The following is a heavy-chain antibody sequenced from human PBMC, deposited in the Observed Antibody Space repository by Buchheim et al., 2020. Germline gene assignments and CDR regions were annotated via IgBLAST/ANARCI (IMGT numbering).Heavy chain of an antibody. Sequence: QVQLQQWGAGLLKPSETLSLNCAVYGGSFSRSSWSWIRQTPGKGLEWIGEINHTGSTNYTPSLKSRVTISVDRSKKQVSMKLTSVTAADTAVYYCAVTTRGDFWSWGWFDPWGQGTL. D-gene: IGHD3-3*01. CDR1: GGSFSRSS. V-gene: IGHV4-34*02. CDR3: AVTTRGDFWSWGWFDP. CDR2: INHTGST. J-gene: IGHJ5*02.